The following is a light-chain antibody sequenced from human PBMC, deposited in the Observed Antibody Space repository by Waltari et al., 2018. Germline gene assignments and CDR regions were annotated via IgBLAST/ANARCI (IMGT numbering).Light chain of an antibody. CDR1: QSISRY. CDR3: QQSYSTPYT. CDR2: AAS. V-gene: IGKV1-39*01. Sequence: DIQMTQAPSSLSASVGDRVTITCRESQSISRYLNWYQQKQGKDPKLLIYAASSLQSGVPARFSGSGSGTDFTLTISSLQPEEFATYYCQQSYSTPYTFGQGTKLEIK. J-gene: IGKJ2*01.